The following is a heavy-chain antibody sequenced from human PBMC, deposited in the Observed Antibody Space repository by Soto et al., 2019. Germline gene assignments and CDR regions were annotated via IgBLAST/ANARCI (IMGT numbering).Heavy chain of an antibody. D-gene: IGHD1-7*01. CDR1: GFTFSSYE. J-gene: IGHJ6*02. CDR3: ARVELYYYGMDV. Sequence: GSLRLSCAASGFTFSSYEMNWVRQAPGKGLEWVSYISSSGSTIYYADSVKGRFTISRDNAKNSLYLQMNSLRAEDTAVYYCARVELYYYGMDVWGQGTTVTVSS. CDR2: ISSSGSTI. V-gene: IGHV3-48*03.